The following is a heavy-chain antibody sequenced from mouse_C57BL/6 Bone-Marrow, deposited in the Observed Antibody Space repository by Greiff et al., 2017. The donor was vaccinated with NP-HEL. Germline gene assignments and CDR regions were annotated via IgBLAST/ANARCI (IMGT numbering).Heavy chain of an antibody. V-gene: IGHV6-3*01. D-gene: IGHD2-2*01. CDR1: GFTFSNYW. Sequence: EVQVVESGGGLVQPGGSMKLSCVASGFTFSNYWMNWVRQSPEKGLEWVAQIRLKSDNYATHYAESVKGRFTISRDDSKSSVYLQMNNLRAEDTGIYYCLWLRRGWFAYWGQGTLVTVSA. J-gene: IGHJ3*01. CDR3: LWLRRGWFAY. CDR2: IRLKSDNYAT.